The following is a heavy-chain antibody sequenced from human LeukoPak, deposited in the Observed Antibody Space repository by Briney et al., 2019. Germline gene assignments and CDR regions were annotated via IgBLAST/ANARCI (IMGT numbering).Heavy chain of an antibody. Sequence: GGSLRLSCAASGFTFSDYYMSWIRQAPGKVLEWVSYISSSGSTIYYADSVKGRFTISRDNAKNSLYLQMNSLRAEDTAVYYCARDRSTMIVVAPFWGQGTLVTVSS. CDR3: ARDRSTMIVVAPF. J-gene: IGHJ4*02. V-gene: IGHV3-11*04. CDR1: GFTFSDYY. CDR2: ISSSGSTI. D-gene: IGHD3-22*01.